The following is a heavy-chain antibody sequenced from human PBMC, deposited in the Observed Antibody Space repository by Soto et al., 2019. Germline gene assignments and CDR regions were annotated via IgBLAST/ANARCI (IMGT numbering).Heavy chain of an antibody. CDR3: ARGFGAPSHGMDV. J-gene: IGHJ6*02. V-gene: IGHV4-30-2*01. Sequence: QLQLQESGSGLVKPSQTLSLTCAVSGGSISSGGYSWSWIRQPPGKGLEWIGYTYQSGSTYYNTSLKSRVTRSGDRSKNQFSLKVSSVTAADTAVYYCARGFGAPSHGMDVWGQGTTVTVSS. CDR1: GGSISSGGYS. D-gene: IGHD3-16*01. CDR2: TYQSGST.